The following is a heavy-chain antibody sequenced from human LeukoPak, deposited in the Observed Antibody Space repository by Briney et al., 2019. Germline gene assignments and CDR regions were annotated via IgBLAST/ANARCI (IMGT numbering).Heavy chain of an antibody. CDR2: ISNGDT. J-gene: IGHJ4*02. CDR1: GYTFNSYG. D-gene: IGHD3-3*01. CDR3: ARDLLLGVAFDY. Sequence: ASVTVSCKASGYTFNSYGISWVRQAPGQGLEWMGWISNGDTNYAQKLQGRVTMTTDTSTSTAYMELRSLRSDDTAVYYCARDLLLGVAFDYWGQGSLVTVSS. V-gene: IGHV1-18*01.